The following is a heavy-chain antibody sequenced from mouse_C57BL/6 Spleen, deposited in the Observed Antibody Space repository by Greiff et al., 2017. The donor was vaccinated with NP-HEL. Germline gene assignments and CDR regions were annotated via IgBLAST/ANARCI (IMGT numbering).Heavy chain of an antibody. CDR2: INPSNGGT. J-gene: IGHJ2*01. D-gene: IGHD2-1*01. Sequence: VQLQQSGTELVKPGASVKLSCKASGYTFTSYWMHWVKQRPGQGLEWIGNINPSNGGTNYNEKFKSKATLTVDKSSSTAYMQLSSLQSEDSAVYYCAREGYYVNYFDYWGQSTTLTVSS. V-gene: IGHV1-53*01. CDR3: AREGYYVNYFDY. CDR1: GYTFTSYW.